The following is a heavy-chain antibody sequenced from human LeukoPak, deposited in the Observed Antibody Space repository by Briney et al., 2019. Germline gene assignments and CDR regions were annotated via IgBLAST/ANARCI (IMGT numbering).Heavy chain of an antibody. V-gene: IGHV3-72*01. CDR2: IRKKSDRYTT. CDR3: ADIGGGGSNTR. CDR1: GFTVIDHY. D-gene: IGHD2-15*01. Sequence: PGGSLRLSCVASGFTVIDHYLDWVRQAPGKGLEWVGLIRKKSDRYTTEYAASVKGRFTISRDDSTNSVYLQMSSLKSEDTAVYYCADIGGGGSNTRWGEGTVVTVSS. J-gene: IGHJ1*01.